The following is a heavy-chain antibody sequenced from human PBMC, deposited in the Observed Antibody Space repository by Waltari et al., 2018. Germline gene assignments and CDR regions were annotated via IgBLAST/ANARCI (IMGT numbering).Heavy chain of an antibody. CDR3: TRRSSDDSSGYWAS. D-gene: IGHD3-22*01. CDR1: GFTFSGPA. CDR2: IRSKANSYAT. Sequence: EVQLVESGGGLVQPGGPLKLSCAASGFTFSGPAMPWVRQASGKGLEWVGRIRSKANSYATAYAASVKGRFTISRDDSKNTAYLQMNSLKTEDTAVYYCTRRSSDDSSGYWASWGQGTLVTVSS. V-gene: IGHV3-73*01. J-gene: IGHJ4*02.